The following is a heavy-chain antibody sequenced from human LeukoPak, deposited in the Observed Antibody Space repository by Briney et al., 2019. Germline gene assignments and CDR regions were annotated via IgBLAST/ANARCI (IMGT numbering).Heavy chain of an antibody. V-gene: IGHV4-59*08. CDR2: IYYSGST. Sequence: SQTLSLTCTVSGRSISSYYWRWIRQPPGKGLEWIGYIYYSGSTNYNPSLKSRVTISVDTSKNQFSLKLSSVTAADTAVYYCARQDSSGYYPFDYWGQGTLVTVSS. J-gene: IGHJ4*02. CDR3: ARQDSSGYYPFDY. CDR1: GRSISSYY. D-gene: IGHD3-22*01.